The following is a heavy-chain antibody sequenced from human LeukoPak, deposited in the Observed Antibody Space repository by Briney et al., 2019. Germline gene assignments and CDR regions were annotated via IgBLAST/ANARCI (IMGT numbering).Heavy chain of an antibody. D-gene: IGHD3-16*01. J-gene: IGHJ4*02. V-gene: IGHV3-30-3*01. CDR1: GFTFSSYA. CDR3: ARDRRPVGGVLDY. CDR2: ISYDGSNK. Sequence: PGGSLRLSCAASGFTFSSYAMHWVRQAPGKGLEGVAVISYDGSNKYYADSVKGGFTISRDNSKNTLYLQMNSLRAEDTAVYYCARDRRPVGGVLDYWGQGTLVTVSS.